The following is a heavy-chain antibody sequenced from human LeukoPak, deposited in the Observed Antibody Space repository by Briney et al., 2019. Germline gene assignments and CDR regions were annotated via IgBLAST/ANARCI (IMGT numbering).Heavy chain of an antibody. CDR3: AKVPRQEQLRDAFDI. CDR1: GFTFDDYA. D-gene: IGHD1/OR15-1a*01. V-gene: IGHV3-9*01. J-gene: IGHJ3*02. Sequence: GGSLRLSCAASGFTFDDYAMHWVRQAPGKGLEWVSGISWNSGSIGYADSAKGRFTISRDNAKNSLYLQMNSLRAEDTALYYCAKVPRQEQLRDAFDIWGQGTMVTVSS. CDR2: ISWNSGSI.